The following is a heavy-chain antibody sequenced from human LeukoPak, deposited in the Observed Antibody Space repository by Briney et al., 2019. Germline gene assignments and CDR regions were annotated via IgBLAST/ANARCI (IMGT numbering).Heavy chain of an antibody. CDR2: IIPILGIA. CDR1: GGTFSSYT. CDR3: ARAAKYDYVWGSYRSNDAFDI. D-gene: IGHD3-16*02. V-gene: IGHV1-69*02. Sequence: ASANVSCMASGGTFSSYTISWGRQAPEQGREWRGRIIPILGIANYAQKFQGRVTITADKSTSTAYLELSRLRSEDTDVYYCARAAKYDYVWGSYRSNDAFDIWGQGTMVTVSS. J-gene: IGHJ3*02.